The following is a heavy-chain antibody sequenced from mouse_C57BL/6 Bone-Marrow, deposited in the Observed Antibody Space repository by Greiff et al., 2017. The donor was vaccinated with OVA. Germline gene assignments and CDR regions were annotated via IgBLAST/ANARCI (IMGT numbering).Heavy chain of an antibody. CDR3: ARMKGYWYFDV. CDR2: INPSNGGT. J-gene: IGHJ1*03. V-gene: IGHV1-53*01. CDR1: GYTFTSYW. Sequence: QVQLQQPGTELVKPGASVKLSCKASGYTFTSYWMPWVKQRPGQGLEWIGNINPSNGGTNYNEKFKSKATLTVAKTSSTAYMQLSSLTYEDSAVYYCARMKGYWYFDVWGTGTTVTVSS.